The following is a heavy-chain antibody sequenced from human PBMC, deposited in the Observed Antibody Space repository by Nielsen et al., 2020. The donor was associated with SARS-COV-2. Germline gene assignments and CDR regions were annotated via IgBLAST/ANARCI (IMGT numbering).Heavy chain of an antibody. CDR2: ISGSGGST. CDR1: GFTFSSYA. V-gene: IGHV3-23*01. Sequence: GESLKISCAASGFTFSSYAMNWVRQAPGKGLEWVSAISGSGGSTYYADSVKGRFTISRDNSKNTLYLQMNSLRAEDTAVYYCAKDPYGSGSYQDYWGQGTLVTVSS. D-gene: IGHD3-10*01. J-gene: IGHJ4*02. CDR3: AKDPYGSGSYQDY.